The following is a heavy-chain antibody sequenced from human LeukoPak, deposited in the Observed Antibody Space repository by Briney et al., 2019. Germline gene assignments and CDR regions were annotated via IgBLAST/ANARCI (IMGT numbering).Heavy chain of an antibody. CDR1: GGSFSGYY. CDR3: ARDSRQQLFDY. J-gene: IGHJ4*02. V-gene: IGHV4-34*01. D-gene: IGHD4-11*01. Sequence: SETLSLTCAVYGGSFSGYYWSWIRQPPGKGLEWIGEINHSGSTNYNPSLKSRVTISVDTSKNQFSLKLSSVTAADTAVYYCARDSRQQLFDYWGPGNPGHRLL. CDR2: INHSGST.